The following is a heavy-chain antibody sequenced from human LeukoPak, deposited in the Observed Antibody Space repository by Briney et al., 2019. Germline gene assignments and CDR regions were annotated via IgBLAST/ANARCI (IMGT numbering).Heavy chain of an antibody. CDR2: ISSSSSYT. Sequence: VGSLRLSCKASGFTFSDYYMSWIRQAPGKGLEWISYISSSSSYTTYADSVRGRFTISRDNAKNSLYVQMNYLRAEDTAVYYCARERDCRSTSCLDAFDIWREGTMVTVSS. D-gene: IGHD2-2*01. V-gene: IGHV3-11*06. CDR1: GFTFSDYY. CDR3: ARERDCRSTSCLDAFDI. J-gene: IGHJ3*02.